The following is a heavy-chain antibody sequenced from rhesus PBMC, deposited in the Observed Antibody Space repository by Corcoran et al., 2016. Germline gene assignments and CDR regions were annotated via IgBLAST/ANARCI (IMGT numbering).Heavy chain of an antibody. V-gene: IGHV4S9*01. Sequence: QVQLQESGPGLVKPSETLSLPCAVSGGSITDSYSWTWIRQPPGKGLEWIGNIYGNSASTYYNPSLKSRVTISKDTSKNQFFLKLSSVTAADTAVYYCARGGGARRAAPYASWGQGVLVTVSS. J-gene: IGHJ4*01. CDR2: IYGNSAST. CDR1: GGSITDSYS. D-gene: IGHD2-33*01. CDR3: ARGGGARRAAPYAS.